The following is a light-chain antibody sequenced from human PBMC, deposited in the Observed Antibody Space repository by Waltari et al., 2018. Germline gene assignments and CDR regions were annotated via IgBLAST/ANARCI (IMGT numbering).Light chain of an antibody. J-gene: IGLJ3*02. CDR2: RND. CDR3: AAWVNSLGRWV. CDR1: SSNIGNNY. V-gene: IGLV1-47*01. Sequence: QSVLTQPPSASGTPGQRVTISCSGISSNIGNNYVFWYQQLPGKAPKLLIYRNDRRPSGVPDRFSACKSVTSASLAIGGLRSEDEAIYHCAAWVNSLGRWVFGEGTKLTVL.